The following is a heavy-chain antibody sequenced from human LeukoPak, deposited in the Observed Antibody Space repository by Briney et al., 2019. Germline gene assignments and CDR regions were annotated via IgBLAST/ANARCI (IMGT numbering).Heavy chain of an antibody. CDR3: AREENSYALQDPYYYYGMDV. CDR2: ISAYNGNT. CDR1: GYTFTSYG. Sequence: ASVKVSCKASGYTFTSYGISWVRQAPGQGLEWMGWISAYNGNTNYAQKFQGRVTMTTDTSTSTAYRELRSLRSDDTPVYYCAREENSYALQDPYYYYGMDVWGQGTTVTVSS. D-gene: IGHD5-18*01. J-gene: IGHJ6*02. V-gene: IGHV1-18*01.